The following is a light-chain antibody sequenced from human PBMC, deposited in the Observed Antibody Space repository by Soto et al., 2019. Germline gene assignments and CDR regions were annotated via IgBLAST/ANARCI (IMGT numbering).Light chain of an antibody. CDR1: SSDVGGYNY. V-gene: IGLV2-14*01. J-gene: IGLJ1*01. CDR2: DVS. CDR3: SSYTSSSSLDL. Sequence: QSVLTQPASVSGSPGQSITISCTGTSSDVGGYNYVSWYQQHPGKAPKLMIYDVSNRPSGVSNRFSGSKSGNTASLTISGLQAEDDADYYCSSYTSSSSLDLFGTGPKVTVL.